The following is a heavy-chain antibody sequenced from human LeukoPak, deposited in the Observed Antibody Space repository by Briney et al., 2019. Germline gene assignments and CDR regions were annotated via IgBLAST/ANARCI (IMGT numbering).Heavy chain of an antibody. CDR3: ARDGTGVLNWDH. D-gene: IGHD3-10*01. CDR2: INHSGST. CDR1: GGSISRYY. J-gene: IGHJ4*02. Sequence: SETLSLTCTVSGGSISRYYWSWIRQPPGKGLEWIGEINHSGSTNYNPSLKSGGTISLGTSKNHFSLNLTSVTAAHTAVYYCARDGTGVLNWDHWGQGSLVTVSS. V-gene: IGHV4-34*01.